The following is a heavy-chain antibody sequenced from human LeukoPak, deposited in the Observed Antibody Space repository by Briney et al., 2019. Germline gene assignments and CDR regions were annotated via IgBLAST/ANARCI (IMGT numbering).Heavy chain of an antibody. CDR2: IRPTDGAT. J-gene: IGHJ4*02. Sequence: ASVRVSCKAPGYIFTDHFFHWVRQAPGQGLQWMGWIRPTDGATKVAQKFRGRVTLTRDTSISTVYMEMSGLRFDDAAMYCARGRYRYSYDYWGQGTLVTVSS. V-gene: IGHV1-2*02. CDR3: RGRYRYSYDY. CDR1: GYIFTDHF. D-gene: IGHD1-26*01.